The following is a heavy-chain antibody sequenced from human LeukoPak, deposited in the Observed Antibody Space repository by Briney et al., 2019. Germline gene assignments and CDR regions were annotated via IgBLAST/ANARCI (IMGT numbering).Heavy chain of an antibody. CDR1: GYTFSSYG. D-gene: IGHD2-2*01. CDR2: ISTYNDNT. CDR3: ARDLAVVVPAAMDWFDP. V-gene: IGHV1-18*01. Sequence: GASVKVSCEASGYTFSSYGISWVRQAPGQGLEWMGWISTYNDNTNYAQKFQGRATMTTDTSTSTAYMELRSLRSDDTAVYYCARDLAVVVPAAMDWFDPWGQGTLVTVSS. J-gene: IGHJ5*02.